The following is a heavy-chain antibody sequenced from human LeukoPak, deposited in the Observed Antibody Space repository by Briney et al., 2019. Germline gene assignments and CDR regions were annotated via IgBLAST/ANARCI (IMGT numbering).Heavy chain of an antibody. CDR1: GSSISSTSYY. V-gene: IGHV4-39*01. Sequence: SETLSLTCTVSGSSISSTSYYWGWIRQPPGKGLEWVGSIYYSGSTYYKPSLKSRVTISVDTSKNQFSLKLSSVTAADTAVYFCARRRTTSWNAFDIWGQGTMVTVSS. J-gene: IGHJ3*02. CDR3: ARRRTTSWNAFDI. CDR2: IYYSGST. D-gene: IGHD2-2*01.